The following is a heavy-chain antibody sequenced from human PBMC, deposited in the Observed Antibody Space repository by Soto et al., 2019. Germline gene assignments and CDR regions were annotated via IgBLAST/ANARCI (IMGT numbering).Heavy chain of an antibody. CDR1: GYTFTSYG. Sequence: QVQLVQSGAEVKKPGASVKVSCKTSGYTFTSYGIRWVRQAPGQGLEWMGWISAYNGNTNYAQKLKGRVTMTTDTSTSNAYMELRSLRSDDTAVYYCSSVTGAAAGYYYYYYGMDVWGQGTTVTVSS. CDR2: ISAYNGNT. CDR3: SSVTGAAAGYYYYYYGMDV. J-gene: IGHJ6*02. V-gene: IGHV1-18*01. D-gene: IGHD6-13*01.